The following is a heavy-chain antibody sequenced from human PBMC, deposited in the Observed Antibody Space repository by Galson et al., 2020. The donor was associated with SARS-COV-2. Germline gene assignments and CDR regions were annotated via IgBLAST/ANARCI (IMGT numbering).Heavy chain of an antibody. Sequence: GESLKISCAASGFTFSSYAMNWVRQAPGEGLEWVSGISGSGDSTFYADSVKGRFTISRDNSKNTLYLQMNSLRAEDAAIYFCAKRSTLVNGRCDNWGQGTLVTVSS. D-gene: IGHD3-9*01. V-gene: IGHV3-23*01. CDR3: AKRSTLVNGRCDN. J-gene: IGHJ4*02. CDR1: GFTFSSYA. CDR2: ISGSGDST.